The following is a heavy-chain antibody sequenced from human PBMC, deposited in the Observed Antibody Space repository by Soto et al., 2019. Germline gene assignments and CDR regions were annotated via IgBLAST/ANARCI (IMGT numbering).Heavy chain of an antibody. Sequence: SETLSLTCTVSGGSISSYYWSWIRQPPGKGLEWIGYIYYSGSTNYNPSLKSRVTISVDTSKNQYSLKLSSVTAADTAVYYCARHNPLCGGDCYSFDYWGQGTLVTVSS. V-gene: IGHV4-59*08. CDR1: GGSISSYY. J-gene: IGHJ4*02. CDR2: IYYSGST. CDR3: ARHNPLCGGDCYSFDY. D-gene: IGHD2-21*02.